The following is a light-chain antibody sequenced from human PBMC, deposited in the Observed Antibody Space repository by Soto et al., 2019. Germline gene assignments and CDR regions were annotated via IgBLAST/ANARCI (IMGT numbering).Light chain of an antibody. J-gene: IGKJ1*01. V-gene: IGKV3-20*01. CDR2: GVS. CDR1: QSVSSNY. CDR3: QQFGTSFQT. Sequence: EIVLTQSPGTLSLSPGERATLSCRASQSVSSNYLAWYQQKPGQAPRLLIYGVSSRATGIPDRCSGSGSGTGFTLTISRLEPEDFAVYYWQQFGTSFQTLGQGTKVEIK.